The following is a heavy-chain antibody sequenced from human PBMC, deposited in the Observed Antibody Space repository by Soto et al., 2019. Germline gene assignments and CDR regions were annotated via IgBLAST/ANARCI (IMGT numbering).Heavy chain of an antibody. J-gene: IGHJ4*02. CDR1: GIVFSSFG. CDR2: ISFDTSNS. Sequence: VQLGESGGGVVQPGNSLRLSCAVSGIVFSSFGMHWVRQAPGKGLEWVAVISFDTSNSYYADSVNGRFTISRDNSKNLLFLQMDGLRPEDTAVYWCMTPGTSDHSDYWGRGTLVTVSA. D-gene: IGHD2-8*02. CDR3: MTPGTSDHSDY. V-gene: IGHV3-30*03.